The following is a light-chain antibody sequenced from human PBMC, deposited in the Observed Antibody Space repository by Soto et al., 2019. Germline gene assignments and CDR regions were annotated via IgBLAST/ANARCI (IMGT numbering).Light chain of an antibody. CDR1: SSDVGGYNY. CDR3: CSYTTSNTRQIV. J-gene: IGLJ1*01. Sequence: QSALTQPASVSGSPGQSITISCTGTSSDVGGYNYVSWYQHHPGKAPKLMIYDVSNRPSGVSNRFSGSKSGNTASLTISGLQPEDEADYYCCSYTTSNTRQIVFGTGTKVHRP. V-gene: IGLV2-14*03. CDR2: DVS.